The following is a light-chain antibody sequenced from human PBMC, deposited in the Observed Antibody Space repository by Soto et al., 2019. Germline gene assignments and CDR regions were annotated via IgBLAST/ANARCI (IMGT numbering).Light chain of an antibody. J-gene: IGKJ4*01. CDR2: EAS. CDR3: QQRANWPLT. CDR1: QSVTRS. Sequence: EIVLTQSTATLSLSPGDRATLSCGASQSVTRSLAWYQQKPGQAPRLLISEASNRATGIPARFSGSGSGTDFTLTISSLEPEDFAVYYCQQRANWPLTFGGGTKVEIK. V-gene: IGKV3-11*01.